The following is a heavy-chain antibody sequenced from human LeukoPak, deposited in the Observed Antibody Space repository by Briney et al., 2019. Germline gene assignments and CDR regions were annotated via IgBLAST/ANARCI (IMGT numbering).Heavy chain of an antibody. J-gene: IGHJ4*02. Sequence: GRSLRLSCAASGFTFSSYAMHWVRQAPGKGLEWVAVISYDGSNKYYADSVKGRFTISRDNSKNTLYLRMNSLRAEDTAVYYCARAGIAVAGIFDYWGQGTLVTVSS. CDR1: GFTFSSYA. D-gene: IGHD6-19*01. CDR3: ARAGIAVAGIFDY. V-gene: IGHV3-30*04. CDR2: ISYDGSNK.